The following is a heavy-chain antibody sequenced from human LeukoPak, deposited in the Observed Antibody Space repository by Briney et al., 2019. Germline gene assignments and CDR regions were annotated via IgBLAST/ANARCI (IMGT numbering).Heavy chain of an antibody. CDR3: ARSFGVIAAAGNDDY. V-gene: IGHV3-48*01. D-gene: IGHD6-13*01. J-gene: IGHJ4*02. Sequence: GGSLRLSCAASGFTFSSYSMNWVRQAPGKGLEWVSYISSSSGSMYYADSVKGRFTISRDNGKNSLYLQMNSLRAEDTAVYYCARSFGVIAAAGNDDYWGQGTLVTVSS. CDR2: ISSSSGSM. CDR1: GFTFSSYS.